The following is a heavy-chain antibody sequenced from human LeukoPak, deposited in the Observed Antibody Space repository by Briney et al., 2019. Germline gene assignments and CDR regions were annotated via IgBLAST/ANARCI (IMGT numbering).Heavy chain of an antibody. CDR1: GFTFDDYA. CDR3: AREEYSSGWSPVDYYYYYMDV. J-gene: IGHJ6*03. V-gene: IGHV3-9*01. D-gene: IGHD6-19*01. CDR2: ITWNSGSI. Sequence: HPGRSLRLSCVASGFTFDDYAMYWVRQGPGKGLEWVAGITWNSGSIGYADSVKGRFTISRDNAKNSLYLQMNSLRAEDTAVYYCAREEYSSGWSPVDYYYYYMDVWGKGTTVTVSS.